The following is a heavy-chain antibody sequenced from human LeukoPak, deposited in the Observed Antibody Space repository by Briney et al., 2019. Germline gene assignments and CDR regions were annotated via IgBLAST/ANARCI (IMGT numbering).Heavy chain of an antibody. CDR2: IYNSGST. CDR3: ARTDRSSGFDY. J-gene: IGHJ4*02. Sequence: SETLSLTCTISGASISSGGYYWSWIRQHPGKGLEWIGYIYNSGSTYYNPSLKSRVTLSVDTSKNQFSLKLSSVTAADTAVYYCARTDRSSGFDYWGQGTLVTVSS. CDR1: GASISSGGYY. V-gene: IGHV4-31*03.